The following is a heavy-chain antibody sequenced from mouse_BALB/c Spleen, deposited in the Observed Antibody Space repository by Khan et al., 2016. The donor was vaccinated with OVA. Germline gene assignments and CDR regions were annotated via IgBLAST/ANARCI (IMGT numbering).Heavy chain of an antibody. CDR2: ISYSGRT. D-gene: IGHD1-1*01. V-gene: IGHV3-2*02. CDR1: GYSITSDYA. CDR3: ARQVPLTTVVATDFDY. J-gene: IGHJ2*01. Sequence: EVQLQESGPGLVKPSQSLSLTCTVTGYSITSDYAWNWIRQFPGNKLEWMGYISYSGRTSYNPSLKSGISITRDTSKNKFFRQLNSVTTDDTAPDDCARQVPLTTVVATDFDYWGQGTTPTVSS.